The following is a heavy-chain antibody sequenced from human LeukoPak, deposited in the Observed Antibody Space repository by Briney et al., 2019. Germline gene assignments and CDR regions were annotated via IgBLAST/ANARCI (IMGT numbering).Heavy chain of an antibody. Sequence: PGRSLRLSCAASGFTFDDYAMHWVRQAPGKGLEWVSGISWNSGSIGYADSVKGRFTISRDNAKNSLYLQMNSLRAEDTALYYCAKDRGPYYYYGMDVWGQGTTVTVFS. V-gene: IGHV3-9*01. CDR2: ISWNSGSI. CDR3: AKDRGPYYYYGMDV. CDR1: GFTFDDYA. J-gene: IGHJ6*02.